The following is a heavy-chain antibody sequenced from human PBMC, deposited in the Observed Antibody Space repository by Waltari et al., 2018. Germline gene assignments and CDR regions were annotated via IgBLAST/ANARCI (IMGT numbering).Heavy chain of an antibody. CDR2: TSDDGSNN. Sequence: QVQLVESGGGVVQPGRSLRLSCAASGFTFRSYAMHWVRQAPGKGLEWVAVTSDDGSNNYYADSVKGRFTISRDNSKSTLYLQMNSLRAEDTAVYFCAKGPHYLSSYGLYFFDDWGQGTLVTVSS. J-gene: IGHJ4*02. V-gene: IGHV3-30*18. CDR3: AKGPHYLSSYGLYFFDD. CDR1: GFTFRSYA. D-gene: IGHD5-18*01.